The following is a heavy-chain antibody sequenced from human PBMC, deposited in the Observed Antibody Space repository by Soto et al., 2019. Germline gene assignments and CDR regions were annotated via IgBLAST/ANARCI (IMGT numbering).Heavy chain of an antibody. CDR2: VYYNGNT. V-gene: IGHV4-59*01. Sequence: QVQLQESGPRLVKPSETLSLTCTVSGGSISTYYWTWIRQSPGKGLEWIGYVYYNGNTKYNPSLKXRVTISVXXXXXXXXXXXXXXXXXXXXXXXXXXXXXGVDFWDGPYYFDYWGQGTLITVSS. J-gene: IGHJ4*02. CDR1: GGSISTYY. D-gene: IGHD3-3*01. CDR3: XXXXXGVDFWDGPYYFDY.